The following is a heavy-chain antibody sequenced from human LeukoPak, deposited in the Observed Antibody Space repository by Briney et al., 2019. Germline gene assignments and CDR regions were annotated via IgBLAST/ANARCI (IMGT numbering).Heavy chain of an antibody. CDR1: GYTFTSYG. CDR3: ASTALRYFDWLLAPYYYYGMDV. CDR2: ISAYNGNT. Sequence: ASVKVSCEASGYTFTSYGISWVRQAPGQGLEWMGWISAYNGNTNYAQKLQGRVTMTTDTSTSTAYMELRSLRSDDTAVYYCASTALRYFDWLLAPYYYYGMDVWGQGTTVTVSS. V-gene: IGHV1-18*01. D-gene: IGHD3-9*01. J-gene: IGHJ6*02.